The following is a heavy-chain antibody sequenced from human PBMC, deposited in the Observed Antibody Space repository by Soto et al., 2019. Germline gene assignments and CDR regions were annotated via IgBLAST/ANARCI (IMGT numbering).Heavy chain of an antibody. J-gene: IGHJ3*02. D-gene: IGHD3-9*01. CDR2: IYYSGST. CDR1: GGSISSYY. V-gene: IGHV4-59*08. Sequence: SETLSLTCTVSGGSISSYYWSWIRQPPGKGLEWIGYIYYSGSTNYNPSLKRRVTISVDTSKNQYSLKLRSVTASDTAVFYCSRHDSRYFDWLLLAGVAFDIWGQGTMVTVSS. CDR3: SRHDSRYFDWLLLAGVAFDI.